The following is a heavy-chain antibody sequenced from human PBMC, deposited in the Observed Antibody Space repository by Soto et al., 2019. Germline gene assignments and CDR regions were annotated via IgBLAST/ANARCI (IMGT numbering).Heavy chain of an antibody. CDR3: TTGRYYGSKWVDY. V-gene: IGHV3-15*07. CDR1: GFTFSNAW. CDR2: IKSKTDGGTT. J-gene: IGHJ4*02. Sequence: EVQLVESGGGLVKPGGSLRLSCAASGFTFSNAWMNWVRQAPGKGLEWVGRIKSKTDGGTTDYAAPVKGRFTISRDDSKNTLYLQMHSLKTEDTAVYYCTTGRYYGSKWVDYWGQGTLVTVSS. D-gene: IGHD3-22*01.